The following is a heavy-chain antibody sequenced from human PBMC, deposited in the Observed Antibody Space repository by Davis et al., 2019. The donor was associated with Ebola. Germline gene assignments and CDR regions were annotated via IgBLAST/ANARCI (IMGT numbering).Heavy chain of an antibody. Sequence: GGSLRLSCAASGFTFNTYAMTWVRQAPGKGLEWVSSISGSGLSSYFAASVKGRFTISKDNSKSTVFLQMNNLGADDTAMYYCAKGMSNWGLDAFHVWGQGTVVTVSS. D-gene: IGHD7-27*01. J-gene: IGHJ3*01. V-gene: IGHV3-23*01. CDR3: AKGMSNWGLDAFHV. CDR2: ISGSGLSS. CDR1: GFTFNTYA.